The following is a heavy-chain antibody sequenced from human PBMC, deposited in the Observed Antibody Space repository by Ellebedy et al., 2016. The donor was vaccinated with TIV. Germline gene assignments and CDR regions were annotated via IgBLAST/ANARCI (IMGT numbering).Heavy chain of an antibody. Sequence: AASVKVSCKASGYTFTSYGISWVRQAPGQGLEWMGWISAYNGNTNYAQKLQGRVTMTTDTSTSTAYMELRSLRSDDTAVYYCARDTPVFYYYYGMDVWGQGTTVTVSS. CDR1: GYTFTSYG. D-gene: IGHD3-10*01. CDR3: ARDTPVFYYYYGMDV. J-gene: IGHJ6*02. V-gene: IGHV1-18*01. CDR2: ISAYNGNT.